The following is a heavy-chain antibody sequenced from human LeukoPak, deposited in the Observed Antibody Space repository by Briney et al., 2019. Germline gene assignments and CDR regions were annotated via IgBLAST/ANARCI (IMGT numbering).Heavy chain of an antibody. V-gene: IGHV3-48*03. CDR3: ARDALRLVTSTSDYMDV. CDR2: ISSSGSTI. CDR1: GFTFSSYE. Sequence: PGGSLRLSCAASGFTFSSYEMNWVRQAPGKGLEWVSYISSSGSTIYYADSVKGRFTISRDNAKNSLYLQMNSLRAEDTAVYYCARDALRLVTSTSDYMDVWGKGTTVTVSS. D-gene: IGHD3-9*01. J-gene: IGHJ6*03.